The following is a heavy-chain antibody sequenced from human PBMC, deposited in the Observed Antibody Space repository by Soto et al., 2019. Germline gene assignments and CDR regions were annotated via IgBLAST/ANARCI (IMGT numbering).Heavy chain of an antibody. D-gene: IGHD6-13*01. V-gene: IGHV4-34*01. CDR1: GGSFSGYH. CDR3: ARGVMYSSSWYWFDP. Sequence: PSETLSLTCAVYGGSFSGYHWSWIRQPPGKGLEWIGEINHSGSTNYNPSLKSRVTISVDTSKNQFSLKLSSVTAADTAVYYCARGVMYSSSWYWFDPWGQGTLVTVSS. J-gene: IGHJ5*02. CDR2: INHSGST.